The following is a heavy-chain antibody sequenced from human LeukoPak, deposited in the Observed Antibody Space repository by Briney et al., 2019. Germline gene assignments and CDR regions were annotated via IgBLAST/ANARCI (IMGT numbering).Heavy chain of an antibody. Sequence: ASVKVSCKASGYTFTSYGISWVRQAPGQGLEWMGWISAYNGNTNYAQKLQGRVTMTTDTSTSTAYMELRSLRSDDTAVYYCARVQYYYDSSGSFDPWGQGTLVTVSS. J-gene: IGHJ5*02. D-gene: IGHD3-22*01. V-gene: IGHV1-18*01. CDR1: GYTFTSYG. CDR2: ISAYNGNT. CDR3: ARVQYYYDSSGSFDP.